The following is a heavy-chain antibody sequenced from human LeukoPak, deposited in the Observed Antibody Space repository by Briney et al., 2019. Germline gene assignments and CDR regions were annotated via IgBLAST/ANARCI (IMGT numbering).Heavy chain of an antibody. CDR2: IYPGDSDT. Sequence: GESLKISCKGSGYSFTSYWIGWVRQMPGKGLEWMGIIYPGDSDTRYSPSFQGQVTISADKSISTAYLQWSSLKASDTAMYYCARRRGGYCSSTSCYGYYYYYMDVWGKGTTVTVSS. V-gene: IGHV5-51*01. CDR1: GYSFTSYW. CDR3: ARRRGGYCSSTSCYGYYYYYMDV. D-gene: IGHD2-2*01. J-gene: IGHJ6*03.